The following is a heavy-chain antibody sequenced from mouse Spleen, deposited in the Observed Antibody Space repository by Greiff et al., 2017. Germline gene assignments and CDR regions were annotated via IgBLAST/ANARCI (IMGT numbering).Heavy chain of an antibody. V-gene: IGHV2-6*01. CDR1: GFSLTSYG. D-gene: IGHD2-5*01. CDR2: IWGGGST. J-gene: IGHJ4*01. CDR3: ARAYYSNFLYAMDY. Sequence: VNVVESGPGLVAPSQSLSITCTVSGFSLTSYGVDWVRQSPGKGLEWLGVIWGGGSTNYNSALKSRLSISKDNSKSQVFLKMNSLQTDDTAMYYCARAYYSNFLYAMDYWGQGTSVTVSS.